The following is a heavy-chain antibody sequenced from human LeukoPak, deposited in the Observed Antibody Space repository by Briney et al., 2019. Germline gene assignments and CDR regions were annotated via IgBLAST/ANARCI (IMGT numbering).Heavy chain of an antibody. CDR2: IKQDGNEK. Sequence: GGSLRLSCAASGSTFSNAWMSWVRQAPGKGLEWVANIKQDGNEKHYVDSVKGRFTISRDNAQNSLYLQMNSLRVEDTAVYYCARHDCASTKCSHDFWGQGTLVTVSP. CDR3: ARHDCASTKCSHDF. J-gene: IGHJ4*02. D-gene: IGHD2-2*01. V-gene: IGHV3-7*04. CDR1: GSTFSNAW.